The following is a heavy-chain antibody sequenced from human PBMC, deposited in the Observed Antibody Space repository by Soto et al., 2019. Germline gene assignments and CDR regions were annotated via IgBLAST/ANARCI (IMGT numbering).Heavy chain of an antibody. Sequence: QVQLVQSGAEVKKPGASVKVSCKASGYTFTSYDINWVRQATGQGLEWMGWMNPNSGNTGYAQKFQGRVTMTRNISISTAYMELRSLRSEDTAVYYCALAARQSGGMDVWGQGTTVTVSS. J-gene: IGHJ6*02. V-gene: IGHV1-8*01. CDR3: ALAARQSGGMDV. CDR2: MNPNSGNT. CDR1: GYTFTSYD. D-gene: IGHD6-6*01.